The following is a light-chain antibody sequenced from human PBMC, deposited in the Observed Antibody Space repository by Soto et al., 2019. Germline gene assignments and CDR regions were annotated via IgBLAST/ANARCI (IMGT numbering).Light chain of an antibody. CDR3: QQYIHSPRT. CDR2: GAS. J-gene: IGKJ1*01. V-gene: IGKV3-20*01. Sequence: EVVLTQSPGTLSLSPGERATLSCRASQTINNNYLAWYQQKPGQAPRLLIYGASNRATGIPDRFSGSGSGTDFTLTISRLEPEDSAMYYCQQYIHSPRTFGQGTKVEIK. CDR1: QTINNNY.